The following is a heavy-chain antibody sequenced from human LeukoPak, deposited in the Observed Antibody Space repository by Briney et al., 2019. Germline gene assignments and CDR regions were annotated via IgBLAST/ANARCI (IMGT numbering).Heavy chain of an antibody. J-gene: IGHJ4*02. D-gene: IGHD3-22*01. CDR3: ARRLTYYYDSSGYYGY. CDR2: IYPGDPDT. CDR1: GYSFTSYW. Sequence: GESLKISCKGSGYSFTSYWIGWVRQMPGKGLEWMGIIYPGDPDTRYSPSFQGQVTISADKSISTAYLQWSSLKASDTAMYYCARRLTYYYDSSGYYGYWGQGTLVTVSS. V-gene: IGHV5-51*01.